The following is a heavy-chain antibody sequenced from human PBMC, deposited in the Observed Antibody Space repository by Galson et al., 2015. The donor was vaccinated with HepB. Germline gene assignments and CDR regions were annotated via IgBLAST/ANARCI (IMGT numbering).Heavy chain of an antibody. CDR3: ARDLGSSLSVADPRGMYYYGMDV. CDR2: TYYRSKWYN. V-gene: IGHV6-1*01. J-gene: IGHJ6*02. Sequence: CAISGDSVSSNSATWNWIRQSPSRGLEWLGRTYYRSKWYNDYAVSVKSRITINPDTSKNQFSLQLNSVTPEDTAVYYCARDLGSSLSVADPRGMYYYGMDVWGQGTTVTVSS. CDR1: GDSVSSNSAT. D-gene: IGHD6-6*01.